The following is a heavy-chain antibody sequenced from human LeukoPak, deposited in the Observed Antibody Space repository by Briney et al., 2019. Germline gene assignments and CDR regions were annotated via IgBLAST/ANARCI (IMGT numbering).Heavy chain of an antibody. D-gene: IGHD2-15*01. CDR3: AKGSVYCSGGSCYPYYFDY. CDR1: GFTFSSYA. V-gene: IGHV3-23*01. CDR2: ISGSGGST. J-gene: IGHJ4*02. Sequence: GGSLRLSCAASGFTFSSYAMSWVRQAPGKGLEWVSAISGSGGSTYYADSVKSRFTISRDNSKNTLYLQMNSLRAEDTAVYYCAKGSVYCSGGSCYPYYFDYWGQGTLVTVSS.